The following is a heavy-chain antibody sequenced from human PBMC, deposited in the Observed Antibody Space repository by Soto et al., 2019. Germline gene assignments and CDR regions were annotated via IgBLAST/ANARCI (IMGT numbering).Heavy chain of an antibody. D-gene: IGHD3-16*01. CDR2: IKQDGSEK. Sequence: GGSLSLSCAASGFTFSSYWMSWVRQAPGKGLEWVANIKQDGSEKYYVDSVKGRFTISRDNAKNSLYLQMNSLRAEDTAVYYCARHYGLEASYYFHYWGQGTLVTVS. CDR1: GFTFSSYW. J-gene: IGHJ4*02. V-gene: IGHV3-7*01. CDR3: ARHYGLEASYYFHY.